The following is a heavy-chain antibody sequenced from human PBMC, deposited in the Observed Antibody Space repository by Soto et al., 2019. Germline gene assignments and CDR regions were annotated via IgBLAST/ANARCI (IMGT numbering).Heavy chain of an antibody. D-gene: IGHD2-15*01. V-gene: IGHV4-34*01. Sequence: QVQLQQWRAGLLKPSETLSLTCAVYGGSFSGYYWSWIRQPPGQGLEWIGEINHSGSTNYNPSLKSRVNRSVDTFRDHFALQLRVVAGAAAAVYCCTGGGDSTVLVVADTGVGCCDPWGQGTLVTVST. CDR2: INHSGST. J-gene: IGHJ5*02. CDR1: GGSFSGYY. CDR3: TGGGDSTVLVVADTGVGCCDP.